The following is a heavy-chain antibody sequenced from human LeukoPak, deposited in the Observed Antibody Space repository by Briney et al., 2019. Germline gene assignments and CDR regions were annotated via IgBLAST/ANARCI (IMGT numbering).Heavy chain of an antibody. CDR3: ARAYCTNGVCYTYY. D-gene: IGHD2-8*01. Sequence: ASVKVSCKASGYTLTGYYMHWLRQAPGQGLEWMGRINPNSGGTNYAQKFQGRVTMTRGTSISTAYMELSRLRSDDTAVYYCARAYCTNGVCYTYYWGQGTLVTVSS. V-gene: IGHV1-2*06. CDR1: GYTLTGYY. CDR2: INPNSGGT. J-gene: IGHJ4*02.